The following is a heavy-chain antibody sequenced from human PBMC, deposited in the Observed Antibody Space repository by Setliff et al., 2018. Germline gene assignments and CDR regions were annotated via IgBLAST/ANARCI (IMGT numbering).Heavy chain of an antibody. Sequence: SETLSLTCSVYGESFSNNYWSWIRQTPGKGLEWIGESNHGGSTTYHPSLKSRLTMSADPSKNQFSLKVTSVTAADTAVYYCAREGPESDSSGYMDVWGQGTTVTVSS. V-gene: IGHV4-34*01. CDR1: GESFSNNY. D-gene: IGHD3-22*01. CDR3: AREGPESDSSGYMDV. CDR2: SNHGGST. J-gene: IGHJ6*03.